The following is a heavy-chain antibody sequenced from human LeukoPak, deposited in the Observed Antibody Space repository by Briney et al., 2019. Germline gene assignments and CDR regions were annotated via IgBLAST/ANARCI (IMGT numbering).Heavy chain of an antibody. J-gene: IGHJ4*02. CDR2: ISGSGGST. Sequence: GGSLRLSCTASGFPFSSYWMTWVRQAPGKGLEWVSAISGSGGSTYYADSVKGRFTISRDNSKNTLYLQMNSLRAEDTAVYYCAKDRRYYDSSGYEYWGQGTLVTVSS. CDR3: AKDRRYYDSSGYEY. V-gene: IGHV3-23*01. CDR1: GFPFSSYW. D-gene: IGHD3-22*01.